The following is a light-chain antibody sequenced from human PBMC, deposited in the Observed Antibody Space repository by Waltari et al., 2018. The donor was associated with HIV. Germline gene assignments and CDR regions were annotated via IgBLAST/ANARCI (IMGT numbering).Light chain of an antibody. Sequence: QSALTQPASVSGSPGQSITISCTATGGDIGVFESVSWYQKYPHKAPQLIIYGVTNRPFGVSSRFSGSKSGDTASLTISGLRTEDEAEYYCSSYSITKNLLFGGGTTLTVL. CDR3: SSYSITKNLL. V-gene: IGLV2-14*01. J-gene: IGLJ2*01. CDR2: GVT. CDR1: GGDIGVFES.